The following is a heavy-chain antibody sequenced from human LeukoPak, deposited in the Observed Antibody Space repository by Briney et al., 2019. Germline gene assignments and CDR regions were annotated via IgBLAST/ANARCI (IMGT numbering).Heavy chain of an antibody. CDR3: AKYGSGWYWFDP. D-gene: IGHD6-13*01. Sequence: AGGPLRLSCAASGFTFSSYVMSWVRQAPGKGLEWVSGISGSGGFTHYADSVRGRFTISRDNSKSTLYLQMSSLRTEDTAAYYCAKYGSGWYWFDPWGQGTLVTVSS. J-gene: IGHJ5*02. V-gene: IGHV3-23*01. CDR1: GFTFSSYV. CDR2: ISGSGGFT.